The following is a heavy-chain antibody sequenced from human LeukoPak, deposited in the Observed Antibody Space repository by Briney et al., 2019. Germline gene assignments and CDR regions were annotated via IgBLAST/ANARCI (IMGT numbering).Heavy chain of an antibody. Sequence: PGASLRLSCAASGFTFSSYAMSWVRQAPGKGLEWVSAISGSGGSTYYADSVKGRFTISRDNSKNTLYLQMNSLRAEDTAVYYCAKDPHIVVVTALVDYGGQGTLVTVSS. J-gene: IGHJ4*02. CDR1: GFTFSSYA. V-gene: IGHV3-23*01. CDR2: ISGSGGST. D-gene: IGHD2-21*02. CDR3: AKDPHIVVVTALVDY.